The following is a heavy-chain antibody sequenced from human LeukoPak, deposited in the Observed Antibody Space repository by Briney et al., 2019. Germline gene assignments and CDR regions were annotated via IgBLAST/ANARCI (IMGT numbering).Heavy chain of an antibody. V-gene: IGHV4-34*01. J-gene: IGHJ6*02. Sequence: SETLSLTCAVYGGSFSGSYWSWIRQPPGKGLEWIGEISSSGSTNYNPSLKSRVTISVDTSKSQFSLNLSSVTAADTAVYYCARVTYSSSWYYYGMDVWGQGTTVTVSS. CDR2: ISSSGST. CDR1: GGSFSGSY. D-gene: IGHD6-13*01. CDR3: ARVTYSSSWYYYGMDV.